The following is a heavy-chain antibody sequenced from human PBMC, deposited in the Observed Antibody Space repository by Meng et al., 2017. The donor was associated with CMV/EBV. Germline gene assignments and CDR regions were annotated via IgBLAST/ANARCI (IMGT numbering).Heavy chain of an antibody. D-gene: IGHD1-14*01. J-gene: IGHJ3*02. CDR1: GFTFSSYW. Sequence: GGSLRLSCAVSGFTFSSYWMSWVRQAPGKGLEWVANIKQDGSEKYYVDSVKGRFTISRDNAKNSLYLQMNSLRAEDTAVYYCARDNTRNDAFDIWGQGTMVTVSS. CDR3: ARDNTRNDAFDI. CDR2: IKQDGSEK. V-gene: IGHV3-7*01.